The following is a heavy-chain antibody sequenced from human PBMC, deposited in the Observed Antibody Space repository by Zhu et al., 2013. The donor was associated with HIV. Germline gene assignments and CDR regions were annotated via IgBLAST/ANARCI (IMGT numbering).Heavy chain of an antibody. Sequence: QVQLVQSGAEVREPGASVKVSCKTSAYTFSNSFIHWVRQAPGQGLEWIGIITPALYTNYAQNFPGQRSPMTEGHVHEHSLHGAEQPEDLEDTAVYYCARRGWEATYYLLLQWTVWGEGTTVT. D-gene: IGHD4-4*01. CDR2: ITPALYT. V-gene: IGHV1-46*01. CDR3: ARRGWEATYYLLLQWTV. CDR1: AYTFSNSF. J-gene: IGHJ6*02.